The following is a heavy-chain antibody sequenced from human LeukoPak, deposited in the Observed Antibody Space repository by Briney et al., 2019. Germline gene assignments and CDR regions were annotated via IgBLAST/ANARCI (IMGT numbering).Heavy chain of an antibody. Sequence: SETLSLTCTVSGGSISSYYWSWIRQPPGKGLEWIGYIYYNGSTNYNPSLKSRVTISVDTSKNQFSLKLSSVTAADTAVYYCASLQYGDYVSIWGQGTLVTVSS. CDR1: GGSISSYY. CDR2: IYYNGST. V-gene: IGHV4-59*08. CDR3: ASLQYGDYVSI. J-gene: IGHJ4*02. D-gene: IGHD4-17*01.